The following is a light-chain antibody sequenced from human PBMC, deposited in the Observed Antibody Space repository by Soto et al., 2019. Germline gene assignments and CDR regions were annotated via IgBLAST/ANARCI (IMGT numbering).Light chain of an antibody. CDR2: GAS. V-gene: IGKV3-20*01. J-gene: IGKJ1*01. CDR1: QTVSSNY. Sequence: EIVLTQSPGTLSLSPGERVTLSCRASQTVSSNYLAWYQQKPGQAPRLLIYGASSRATGIPDRFSGSGSGTDFTLTISRLEPEDFAVYYCQRQRTFGQGSKVDIK. CDR3: QRQRT.